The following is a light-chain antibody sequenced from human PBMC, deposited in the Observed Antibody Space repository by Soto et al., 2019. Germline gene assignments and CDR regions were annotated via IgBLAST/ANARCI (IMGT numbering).Light chain of an antibody. CDR1: QSVSSN. Sequence: EIVMTQSPATLSVSPGERATLSCRASQSVSSNLAWYQQKPGQAPSLLIYGASTRATGIPARLSGSGSGTGFSLTISSLQSEDFAVYFCQQYNTWPWTFGQGTKVDIK. J-gene: IGKJ1*01. CDR3: QQYNTWPWT. CDR2: GAS. V-gene: IGKV3-15*01.